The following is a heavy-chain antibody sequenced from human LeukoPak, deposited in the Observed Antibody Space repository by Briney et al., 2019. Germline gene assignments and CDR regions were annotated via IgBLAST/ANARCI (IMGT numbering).Heavy chain of an antibody. D-gene: IGHD3-22*01. J-gene: IGHJ4*02. Sequence: GGSLRLSRAASGFTFSDYYMSWIRQAPGKGLEWVSYISSSGSTIYYADSVKGRFTISRDNAKNSLYLQMNSLRAEDTAVYYCARDLSYYDSSGYYSHWGQGTLVTVSS. CDR1: GFTFSDYY. CDR3: ARDLSYYDSSGYYSH. V-gene: IGHV3-11*04. CDR2: ISSSGSTI.